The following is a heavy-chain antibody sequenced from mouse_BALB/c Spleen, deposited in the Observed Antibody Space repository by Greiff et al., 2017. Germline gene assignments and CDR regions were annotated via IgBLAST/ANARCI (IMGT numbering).Heavy chain of an antibody. V-gene: IGHV5-17*02. CDR3: ARGIYYDYFFAY. J-gene: IGHJ3*01. CDR2: ISSGSSTI. CDR1: GFTFSSFG. D-gene: IGHD2-4*01. Sequence: EVQLVESGGGLVQPGGSRKLSCAASGFTFSSFGMHWVRQAPEKGLEWVAYISSGSSTIYYADTVKGRFTISRDNPKNTLFLQMTSLRSEDTAMYYCARGIYYDYFFAYWGQGTLVTVSA.